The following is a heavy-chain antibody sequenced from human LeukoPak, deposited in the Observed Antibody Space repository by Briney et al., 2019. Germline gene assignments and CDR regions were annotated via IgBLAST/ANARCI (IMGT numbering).Heavy chain of an antibody. CDR1: GGSISSGGYY. D-gene: IGHD2-15*01. J-gene: IGHJ4*02. CDR2: IYYSGST. Sequence: SQTLSLTCPVSGGSISSGGYYWSWLRQHPGKGLEWIGYIYYSGSTYYNPSLKSRVTISVDTSKNQFSLKLSSVTAADTAVYYCARGRTVVIDYWGQGTLVTVSA. V-gene: IGHV4-31*03. CDR3: ARGRTVVIDY.